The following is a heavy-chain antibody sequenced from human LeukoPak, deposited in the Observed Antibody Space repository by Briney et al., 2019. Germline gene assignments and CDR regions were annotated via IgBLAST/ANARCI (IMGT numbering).Heavy chain of an antibody. Sequence: SEKVSCTASGGTFTSSAISWVRHAPGQGLEWRGGIIPIFGTANYAQKFQGRVTITTDESTSTAYMELSSLRSEDTAVYYCARPYGFGAFDIWGQGTMVTVSS. V-gene: IGHV1-69*05. J-gene: IGHJ3*02. CDR2: IIPIFGTA. D-gene: IGHD3-10*01. CDR3: ARPYGFGAFDI. CDR1: GGTFTSSA.